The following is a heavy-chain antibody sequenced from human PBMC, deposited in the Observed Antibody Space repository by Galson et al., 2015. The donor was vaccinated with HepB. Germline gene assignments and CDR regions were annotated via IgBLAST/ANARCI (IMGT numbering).Heavy chain of an antibody. Sequence: SLRLSCAASGFTFSSYAVSWVRQAPGKGLEWVSTISGSGGNTYYADSVKGRFTISRDNSKNTLYLQMNSLSAEDTAVYFCAKDGWGDIVVAAGYYYYMDVWGKGTTVTVSS. CDR3: AKDGWGDIVVAAGYYYYMDV. CDR2: ISGSGGNT. CDR1: GFTFSSYA. J-gene: IGHJ6*03. D-gene: IGHD2-2*01. V-gene: IGHV3-23*01.